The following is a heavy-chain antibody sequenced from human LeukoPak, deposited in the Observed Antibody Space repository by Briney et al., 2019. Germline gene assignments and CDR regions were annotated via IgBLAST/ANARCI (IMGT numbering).Heavy chain of an antibody. CDR1: GYTFTSYA. CDR3: ARGYDYVWGSYRYKKHWFDP. CDR2: INTNTGNP. J-gene: IGHJ5*02. Sequence: ASVKVSCKASGYTFTSYAMNWVRQAPGQGLEWMGWINTNTGNPTYAQGFTGRFVFSLDTSVSTAYLQISSLKAEDTAVYYCARGYDYVWGSYRYKKHWFDPWGQGTLVTVSS. V-gene: IGHV7-4-1*02. D-gene: IGHD3-16*02.